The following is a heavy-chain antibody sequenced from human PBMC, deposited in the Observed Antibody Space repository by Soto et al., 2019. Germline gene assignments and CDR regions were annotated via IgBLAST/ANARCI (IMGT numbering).Heavy chain of an antibody. D-gene: IGHD1-26*01. Sequence: QITLKESGPTLVQPTQTLTLTCSFSGFSLSTSGVGVGWIRQPPGKALEWLALVYWNDDKRYSPSLKSRLTITKDTSRNQVVLTVTNMDPVDTATHFCAHSPYQEPIHFWGQGTLVTVSS. J-gene: IGHJ4*02. V-gene: IGHV2-5*01. CDR1: GFSLSTSGVG. CDR2: VYWNDDK. CDR3: AHSPYQEPIHF.